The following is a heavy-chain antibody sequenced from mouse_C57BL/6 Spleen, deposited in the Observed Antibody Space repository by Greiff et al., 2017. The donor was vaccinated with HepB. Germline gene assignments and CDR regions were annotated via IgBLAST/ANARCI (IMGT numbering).Heavy chain of an antibody. Sequence: VQLQQSGPGLVQPSQILSITCTVSGFSLTSYGVHWVRQSPGKGLEWLGVIWRGGSTDYNAAFMSRLSITKDNSKSQVFFKMNSLQADDTAIYYCAKDSYYDCYYGYYAMDYWGQGTSVTVSS. D-gene: IGHD2-3*01. CDR3: AKDSYYDCYYGYYAMDY. V-gene: IGHV2-5*01. CDR2: IWRGGST. J-gene: IGHJ4*01. CDR1: GFSLTSYG.